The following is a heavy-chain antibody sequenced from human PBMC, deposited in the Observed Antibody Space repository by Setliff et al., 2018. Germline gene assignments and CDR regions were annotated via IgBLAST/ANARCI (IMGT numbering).Heavy chain of an antibody. V-gene: IGHV1-69*05. J-gene: IGHJ5*02. D-gene: IGHD2-21*01. CDR3: ARGGHYSPFDP. Sequence: ASVKVSCKASGGTFSSYAISWVRQAPGQGLEWMGGIIPIFGTANYAQKFQGQFTISRDNSKNTLYLQMNSLRAEDTAVYYCARGGHYSPFDPWGQGTLVTVSS. CDR1: GGTFSSYA. CDR2: IIPIFGTA.